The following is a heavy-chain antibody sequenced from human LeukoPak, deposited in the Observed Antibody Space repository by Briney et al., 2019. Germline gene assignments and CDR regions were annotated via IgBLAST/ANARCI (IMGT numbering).Heavy chain of an antibody. CDR1: GFTFSNYA. J-gene: IGHJ4*02. CDR3: ANLNAPYWGNLDY. Sequence: PGGSLRLSCVVSGFTFSNYAIGWVRQAPGQGLDWVSAISDSGVTAYYADSVKGRFTISRDNSKSTLYLQMNSLRAEDTAVYYCANLNAPYWGNLDYWGQGTLVTVSS. D-gene: IGHD3-16*01. V-gene: IGHV3-23*01. CDR2: ISDSGVTA.